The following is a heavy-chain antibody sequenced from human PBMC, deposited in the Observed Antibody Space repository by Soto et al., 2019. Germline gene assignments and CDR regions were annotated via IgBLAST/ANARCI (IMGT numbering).Heavy chain of an antibody. D-gene: IGHD2-15*01. J-gene: IGHJ4*02. CDR2: ISSSSSYI. V-gene: IGHV3-21*01. Sequence: GGSLRLSCAASGFTFSSYSMNWVRQAPGEGLEWVSSISSSSSYIYYADSVKGRFTISRDNAKNSLYLQMNSLRAEDTAVYYCARESAHCSGGSCLNDYWGQGTLVTVSS. CDR3: ARESAHCSGGSCLNDY. CDR1: GFTFSSYS.